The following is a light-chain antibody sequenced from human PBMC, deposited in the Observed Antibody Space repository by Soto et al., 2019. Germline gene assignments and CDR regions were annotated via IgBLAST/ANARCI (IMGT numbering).Light chain of an antibody. V-gene: IGLV2-23*02. Sequence: QSALTQPASVSGSPGQSITISCTGTSSYVGTYNLVSWHQQHPCKAPKLMIYEVSKRPSGVSTRFSGSKPGNTASLTISGLQAEDEADYYCCSYARSSSYVFGTGTKVTVL. J-gene: IGLJ1*01. CDR1: SSYVGTYNL. CDR3: CSYARSSSYV. CDR2: EVS.